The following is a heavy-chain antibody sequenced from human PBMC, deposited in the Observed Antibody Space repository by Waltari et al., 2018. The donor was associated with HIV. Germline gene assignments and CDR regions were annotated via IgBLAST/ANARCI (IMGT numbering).Heavy chain of an antibody. Sequence: QVQLVQSGAEVKKPGASVKVSCKASGYTFTSYGISWVRQAPGQGLEWMGRISSYHGNTNYAQHLQGRVTLTTDTSTSTAYMELRSLRSDDTAVYFCARVAQYQYDFWSGYRFDYWGQGTLVTVSS. V-gene: IGHV1-18*01. CDR2: ISSYHGNT. CDR1: GYTFTSYG. D-gene: IGHD3-3*01. CDR3: ARVAQYQYDFWSGYRFDY. J-gene: IGHJ4*02.